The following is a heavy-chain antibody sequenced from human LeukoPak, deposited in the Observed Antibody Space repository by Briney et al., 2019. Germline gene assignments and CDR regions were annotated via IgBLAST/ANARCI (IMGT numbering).Heavy chain of an antibody. V-gene: IGHV4-61*02. CDR2: SYTSGST. D-gene: IGHD3-3*01. J-gene: IGHJ4*02. CDR1: GVSISRGSYY. CDR3: ARGRYDFWSGYYPFGY. Sequence: SQTLSLTCTASGVSISRGSYYWTWMAPPAGQELEWIRSSYTSGSTNYNPALESRVTISVDTSKNQFSLKLSSGTDADTAVYYCARGRYDFWSGYYPFGYWGQGTLVTVSS.